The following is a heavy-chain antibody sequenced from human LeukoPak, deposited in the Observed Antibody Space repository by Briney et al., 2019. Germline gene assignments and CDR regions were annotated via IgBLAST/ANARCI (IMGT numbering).Heavy chain of an antibody. CDR2: IIPIFGTA. CDR1: GGTFSSYA. D-gene: IGHD3-3*01. Sequence: SVKVSCTVSGGTFSSYAISWVRQAPGQGLEWMGGIIPIFGTANYAQKFQGRVTITADESTSTAYMELSSLRSEDTAVYYCARGLYDFWSGYAFDYWGQGTLVTVSS. V-gene: IGHV1-69*13. J-gene: IGHJ4*02. CDR3: ARGLYDFWSGYAFDY.